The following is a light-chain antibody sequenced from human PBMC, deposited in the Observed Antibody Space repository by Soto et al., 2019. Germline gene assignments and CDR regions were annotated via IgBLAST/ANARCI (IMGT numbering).Light chain of an antibody. CDR1: QSVTNNF. V-gene: IGKV3-20*01. J-gene: IGKJ3*01. CDR2: GAS. CDR3: QHYDTPLFY. Sequence: IVLTQSPGTLSLSPGERATLSCGASQSVTNNFLAWYQQKPGQAPRLLIYGASSTATGVPDRFSGSGSGTDFNLTISSLEPGDFAVDYYQHYDTPLFYFGPGTIVDIK.